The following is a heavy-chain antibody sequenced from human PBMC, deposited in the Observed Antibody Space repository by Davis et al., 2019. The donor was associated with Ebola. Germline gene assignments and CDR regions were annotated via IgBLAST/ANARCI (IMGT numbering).Heavy chain of an antibody. V-gene: IGHV1-3*01. Sequence: AASVKVSCKASGYTFTSYTMHWVRQAPGQRLEWMGWINAGNGNTKYSQKFQGRVTITRDTSASTAYMELSSLRSDDTAVYYCARPEPLYCSSTSCYPHDAFDIWGQGTMVTVSS. CDR3: ARPEPLYCSSTSCYPHDAFDI. CDR2: INAGNGNT. CDR1: GYTFTSYT. J-gene: IGHJ3*02. D-gene: IGHD2-2*01.